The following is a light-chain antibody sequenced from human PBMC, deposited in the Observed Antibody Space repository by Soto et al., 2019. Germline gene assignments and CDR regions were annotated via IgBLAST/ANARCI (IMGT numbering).Light chain of an antibody. V-gene: IGLV1-40*01. CDR1: RFNIGGYYD. CDR3: QSYDSSLRGLV. Sequence: QSVLTQPPSVSGAPGQTVTISCTGSRFNIGGYYDVHWYQQLPGTAPKLLIYGNVNRPSGVPDRFSGSKSGTSASLAITGLQAEDEGDYYCQSYDSSLRGLVFGGGTKVTVL. CDR2: GNV. J-gene: IGLJ2*01.